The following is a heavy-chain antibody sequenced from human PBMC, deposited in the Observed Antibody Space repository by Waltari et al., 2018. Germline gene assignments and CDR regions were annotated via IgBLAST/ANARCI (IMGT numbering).Heavy chain of an antibody. CDR1: GFTFSSYA. J-gene: IGHJ4*02. Sequence: EVQLVESGGGLVQPGGSLRLSCAASGFTFSSYAMSWVRQAPGKGRGLASVIRGSGGSTYDADSGEGRFTISRDNSKNTLYLQMNSLRAEDTAVYYCARHLYSSSSFDYWGQGTLVTVSS. CDR2: IRGSGGST. V-gene: IGHV3-23*04. D-gene: IGHD6-6*01. CDR3: ARHLYSSSSFDY.